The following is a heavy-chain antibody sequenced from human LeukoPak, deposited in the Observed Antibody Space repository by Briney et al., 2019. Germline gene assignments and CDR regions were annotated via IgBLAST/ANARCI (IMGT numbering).Heavy chain of an antibody. J-gene: IGHJ4*02. CDR1: GFTFSSYA. CDR3: AKDRTHFDWLLYWDY. V-gene: IGHV3-23*01. CDR2: ISGSGGST. D-gene: IGHD3-9*01. Sequence: SGGSLRLSCAASGFTFSSYAMSWVRQAPGKGLEWVSAISGSGGSTYYADSVRGRFTISRDNSKNTLYLQMNSLRAEDTAVYYCAKDRTHFDWLLYWDYWGLGTLVTVPS.